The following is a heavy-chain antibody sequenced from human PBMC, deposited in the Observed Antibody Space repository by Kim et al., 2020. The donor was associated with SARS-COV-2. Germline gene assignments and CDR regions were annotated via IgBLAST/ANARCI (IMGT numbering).Heavy chain of an antibody. V-gene: IGHV4-59*01. J-gene: IGHJ6*02. CDR2: IYYSGST. CDR3: VRVIRIAADPYYYYGMDV. D-gene: IGHD6-13*01. Sequence: SETLSLTCTVSGGSISSYYWSWIRQPPGKGLEWIGYIYYSGSTNYNPSLKSRVTISVDTSKNQFSLKLSSVTAADTAVYYCVRVIRIAADPYYYYGMDVWGQGTTVTVSS. CDR1: GGSISSYY.